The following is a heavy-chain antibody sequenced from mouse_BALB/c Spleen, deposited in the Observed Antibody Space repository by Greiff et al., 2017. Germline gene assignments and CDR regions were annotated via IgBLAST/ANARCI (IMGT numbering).Heavy chain of an antibody. Sequence: EVQLVESGGGLVQPGGSRKLSCAASGFTFSSFGMHWVRQAPEKGLEWVAYISSGSSTIYYADTVKGRFTISRDNPKNTLFLQMTSLRSEDTAMYYCARRDYYPYAMDYWGQGTSVTVSS. CDR1: GFTFSSFG. V-gene: IGHV5-17*02. D-gene: IGHD1-1*01. CDR2: ISSGSSTI. J-gene: IGHJ4*01. CDR3: ARRDYYPYAMDY.